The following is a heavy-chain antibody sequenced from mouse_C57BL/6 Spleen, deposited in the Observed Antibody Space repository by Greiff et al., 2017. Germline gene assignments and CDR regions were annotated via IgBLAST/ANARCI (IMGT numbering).Heavy chain of an antibody. D-gene: IGHD1-1*01. V-gene: IGHV6-3*01. CDR2: IRLKSDNYAT. Sequence: DVQLVESGGGLVQPGGSMKLSCVASGFTFSNYWMNWVRQSPEKGLEWVAQIRLKSDNYATHYAESVKGRFTISRDDSKSSVYLQMNNLRAEDTGIYYCTVLLRPFFDYWGQGTTLTVSS. J-gene: IGHJ2*01. CDR1: GFTFSNYW. CDR3: TVLLRPFFDY.